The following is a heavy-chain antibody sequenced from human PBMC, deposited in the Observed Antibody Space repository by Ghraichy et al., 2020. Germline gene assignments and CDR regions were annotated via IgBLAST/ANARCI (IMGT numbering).Heavy chain of an antibody. CDR3: ARDRGGDAFDI. CDR1: GFTFSSYG. V-gene: IGHV3-33*01. CDR2: IWYDGSNK. Sequence: GGSLRLSCAASGFTFSSYGMHWVRQAPGKGLEWVAVIWYDGSNKYYVDSVKGRFTISRDNSKNTLYLQMNSLRAEDTAVYYCARDRGGDAFDIWGQGTMVTVSS. D-gene: IGHD3-10*01. J-gene: IGHJ3*02.